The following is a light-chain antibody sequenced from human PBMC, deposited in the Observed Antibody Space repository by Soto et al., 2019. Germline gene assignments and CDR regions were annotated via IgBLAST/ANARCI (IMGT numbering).Light chain of an antibody. CDR2: ETS. J-gene: IGKJ2*01. Sequence: DIQMTQSPSSLSASVGDRVTITCRASQSLSSRLTWYQQKPGEAPKLLIYETSFLEGGVPSRFSGSGSETDFTLTINSLQSEDFAIYYCQQSFNPPYTFGQGNKLEIK. CDR3: QQSFNPPYT. V-gene: IGKV1-39*01. CDR1: QSLSSR.